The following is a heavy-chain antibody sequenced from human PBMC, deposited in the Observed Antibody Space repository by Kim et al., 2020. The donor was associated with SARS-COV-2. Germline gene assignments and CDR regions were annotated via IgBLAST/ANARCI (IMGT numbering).Heavy chain of an antibody. CDR1: GFTFSSYW. Sequence: GGSLRLSCAASGFTFSSYWMSWVRQAPGKWLAGVANIKQDGSEKYYVDSVKGRFTISRDNAKNSLYLQMNSLRAEDTAVYYCARDTLYYDFWSGYTQYYFDYRGQGTLVTVSS. D-gene: IGHD3-3*01. CDR3: ARDTLYYDFWSGYTQYYFDY. J-gene: IGHJ4*02. CDR2: IKQDGSEK. V-gene: IGHV3-7*01.